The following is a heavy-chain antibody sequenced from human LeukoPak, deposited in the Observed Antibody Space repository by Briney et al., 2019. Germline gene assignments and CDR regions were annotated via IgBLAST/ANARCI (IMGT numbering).Heavy chain of an antibody. J-gene: IGHJ5*02. D-gene: IGHD3-10*01. CDR1: GFTFKVYA. CDR3: AKDQSYYNWFDP. Sequence: GGSLRLSCAASGFTFKVYAMTWVRQAPGKGLEWVSSIDADGGATFYADSVQGRFSISRDNAKNTLGLQMHSLTAEDTAIYCCAKDQSYYNWFDPWGQGTRVTVSS. CDR2: IDADGGAT. V-gene: IGHV3-23*01.